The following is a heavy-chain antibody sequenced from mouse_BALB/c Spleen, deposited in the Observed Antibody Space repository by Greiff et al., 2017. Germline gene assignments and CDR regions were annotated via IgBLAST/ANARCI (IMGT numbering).Heavy chain of an antibody. CDR1: GFSLTGYG. J-gene: IGHJ3*01. D-gene: IGHD2-9*01. CDR2: IWGDGST. Sequence: VQLQESGPGLVAPSQSLSITCTVSGFSLTGYGVNWVRQPPGKGLEWLGMIWGDGSTDYNSALKSRLSISKDNSKSQVFLKMNSLQANDTAIYYCARNTYYGYDWGQGTLVTVSA. CDR3: ARNTYYGYD. V-gene: IGHV2-6-7*01.